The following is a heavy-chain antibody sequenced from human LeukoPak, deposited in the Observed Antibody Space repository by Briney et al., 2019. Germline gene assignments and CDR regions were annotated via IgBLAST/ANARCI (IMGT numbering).Heavy chain of an antibody. CDR1: GYTFTSYG. CDR3: ARYPPSYSGNWHYYFDY. D-gene: IGHD6-13*01. Sequence: ASVKVSCKAPGYTFTSYGISWVRQAPGQGLEWMGWISAYNGNTNYAQNLQDRVFMNTDTSTTTAYMELRSLRSDDTAVYYCARYPPSYSGNWHYYFDYWGQGTLVTVSS. J-gene: IGHJ4*02. CDR2: ISAYNGNT. V-gene: IGHV1-18*04.